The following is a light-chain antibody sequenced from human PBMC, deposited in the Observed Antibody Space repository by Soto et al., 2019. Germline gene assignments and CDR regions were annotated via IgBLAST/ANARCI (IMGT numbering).Light chain of an antibody. CDR3: QHYDNFPRAIT. CDR1: QTISNW. CDR2: DAS. V-gene: IGKV1-33*01. J-gene: IGKJ5*01. Sequence: DIQMTQSPSTLSASVGDRVTITCRASQTISNWLAWYQQKPGKAPKLLIYDASNLETGVPSRFSGSGSGTDFTFTISSLQPEDIATYYCQHYDNFPRAITFGQGTRLEIK.